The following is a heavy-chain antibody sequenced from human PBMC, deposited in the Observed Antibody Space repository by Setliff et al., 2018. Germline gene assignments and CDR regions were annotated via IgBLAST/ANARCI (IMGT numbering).Heavy chain of an antibody. D-gene: IGHD3-3*02. CDR3: ARMSTLGPHYDF. Sequence: ASVKVSCKASGYTFSSNAFHWVRQAPGQTLEWLGWIHAGSSNTLYSERLHDRISITRDTSATTVYMELSSLGSDDTALYYCARMSTLGPHYDFWGQGTLVTVSS. J-gene: IGHJ4*02. V-gene: IGHV1-3*01. CDR1: GYTFSSNA. CDR2: IHAGSSNT.